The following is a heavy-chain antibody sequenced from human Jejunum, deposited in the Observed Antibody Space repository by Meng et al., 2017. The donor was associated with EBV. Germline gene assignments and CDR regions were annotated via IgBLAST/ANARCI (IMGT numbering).Heavy chain of an antibody. Sequence: EVQLLGAGRDLVQPVGSLRLSCTVSGFDLSNHGISWVRQVPGRGLEWVSSFFDHTDNTYYADSVKGRFTISRDNSRNTLYLQMSSLSVDDTAVYYCVGHGYNSGWWGQGTLVTVSS. CDR1: GFDLSNHG. V-gene: IGHV3-23*01. D-gene: IGHD6-19*01. CDR3: VGHGYNSGW. CDR2: FFDHTDNT. J-gene: IGHJ4*02.